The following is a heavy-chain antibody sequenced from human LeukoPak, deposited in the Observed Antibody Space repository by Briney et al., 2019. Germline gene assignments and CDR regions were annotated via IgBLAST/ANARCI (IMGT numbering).Heavy chain of an antibody. CDR3: AKEDGMYSTWGAFDI. CDR1: GFTFNNYA. Sequence: PGGSLRLSCAASGFTFNNYAMSWVRQAPGKGLEWVSAISGSGGNTFYADSVKGRFTISRDSSKNTQYLQMNSLRAEDTAVYYCAKEDGMYSTWGAFDIWGQGTMVTVSS. V-gene: IGHV3-23*01. D-gene: IGHD2-8*01. J-gene: IGHJ3*02. CDR2: ISGSGGNT.